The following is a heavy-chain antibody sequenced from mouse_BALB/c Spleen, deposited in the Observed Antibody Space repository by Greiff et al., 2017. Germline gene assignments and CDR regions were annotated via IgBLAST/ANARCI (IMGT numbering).Heavy chain of an antibody. V-gene: IGHV1-54*03. J-gene: IGHJ4*01. D-gene: IGHD2-10*02. CDR2: INPGSGGT. CDR1: GYAFTNYL. CDR3: ARSRYGNYEGGYYYAMDY. Sequence: VMLVESGAELVRPGTSVKVSCKASGYAFTNYLIEWVKQRPGQGLEWIGVINPGSGGTNYNEKFKGKATLTADKSSSTAYMQLSSLTSDDSAVYFCARSRYGNYEGGYYYAMDYWGQGTSVTVSS.